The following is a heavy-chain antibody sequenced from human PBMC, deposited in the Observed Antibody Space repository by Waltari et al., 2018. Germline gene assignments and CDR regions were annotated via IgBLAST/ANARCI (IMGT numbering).Heavy chain of an antibody. D-gene: IGHD6-13*01. CDR2: IYHRGST. CDR1: GYSISSGYY. J-gene: IGHJ4*02. V-gene: IGHV4-38-2*01. CDR3: ASESGIAAAPH. Sequence: QVQLQESGPGLVKPSETLSLTCAVSGYSISSGYYWGWIRQPPGKGLEWIGSIYHRGSTYYNPSLKSRVTISVDTSKNQFSLKLSSVTAADTAVYYCASESGIAAAPHWGQGTLVTVSS.